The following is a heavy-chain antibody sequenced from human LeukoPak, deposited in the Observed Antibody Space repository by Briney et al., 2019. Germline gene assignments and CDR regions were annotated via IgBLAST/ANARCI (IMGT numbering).Heavy chain of an antibody. CDR1: GFTFSSYG. V-gene: IGHV3-30*02. J-gene: IGHJ4*02. CDR3: AKSPGYCSSTSCYRKDYFDY. D-gene: IGHD2-2*02. CDR2: IRYDGSNK. Sequence: QPGRSLRLSCAASGFTFSSYGMHWVRQAPGKGLEWVAFIRYDGSNKYYADSVKGRFTISRDNSKNTLYLQMNSLRAEDTAVYYCAKSPGYCSSTSCYRKDYFDYWGQGTLVTVSS.